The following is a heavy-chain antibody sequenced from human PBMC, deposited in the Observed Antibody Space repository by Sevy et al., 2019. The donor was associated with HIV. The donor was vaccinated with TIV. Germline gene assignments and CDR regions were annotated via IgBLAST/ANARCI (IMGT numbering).Heavy chain of an antibody. CDR3: ARETVGAGYYFDY. CDR1: GGSISPYY. J-gene: IGHJ4*02. V-gene: IGHV4-59*01. CDR2: VFYSGTT. Sequence: SETLSLTCSVSGGSISPYYWTWIRQPPGKALEWIGYVFYSGTTNYNPSLESRVTISLDTSKNQFSLNLTSVTAADTAFYYCARETVGAGYYFDYWGQGTLVTVSS. D-gene: IGHD1-26*01.